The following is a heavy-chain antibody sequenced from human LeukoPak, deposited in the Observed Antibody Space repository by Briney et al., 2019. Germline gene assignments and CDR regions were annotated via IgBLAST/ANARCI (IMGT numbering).Heavy chain of an antibody. J-gene: IGHJ4*02. CDR2: ISDSGNT. Sequence: GGSLSLSCAASGFTLSSYAMSWVRQAPGKGLEWVSAISDSGNTYHADSVKGRSTISRDSSKNTLFLQMNRLRPEDAAVYYCAKAPVTTCRGAYCYPFDYWGQGTLVTVSS. CDR3: AKAPVTTCRGAYCYPFDY. D-gene: IGHD2-21*01. CDR1: GFTLSSYA. V-gene: IGHV3-23*01.